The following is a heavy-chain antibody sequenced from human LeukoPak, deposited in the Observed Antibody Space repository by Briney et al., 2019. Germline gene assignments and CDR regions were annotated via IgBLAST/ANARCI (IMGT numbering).Heavy chain of an antibody. D-gene: IGHD3-22*01. J-gene: IGHJ2*01. CDR3: ARNYYDSSGYYTWYFDL. CDR2: IYYSGST. CDR1: GGSISSSSYY. Sequence: PSETLSLTCTVSGGSISSSSYYWSWIRQPPGKGLEWIGSIYYSGSTYYNPSLKSRVTISVDTSKNQFSLKLSSVTAADTAVYYCARNYYDSSGYYTWYFDLWGRGTLVTVSS. V-gene: IGHV4-39*01.